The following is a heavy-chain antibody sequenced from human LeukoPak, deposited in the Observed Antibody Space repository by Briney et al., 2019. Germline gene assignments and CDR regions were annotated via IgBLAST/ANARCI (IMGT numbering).Heavy chain of an antibody. CDR3: ARKVPNDSSGYYYRGQFDP. Sequence: RASVKVSCKASGYTFNSYGISWVRQAPGQGLEWMGWISAYNGHTNYAQKFQGRVTITADKSTSTAYMELSSLRSEDTAVYYCARKVPNDSSGYYYRGQFDPWGQGTLVTVSS. CDR1: GYTFNSYG. J-gene: IGHJ5*02. CDR2: ISAYNGHT. D-gene: IGHD3-22*01. V-gene: IGHV1-18*01.